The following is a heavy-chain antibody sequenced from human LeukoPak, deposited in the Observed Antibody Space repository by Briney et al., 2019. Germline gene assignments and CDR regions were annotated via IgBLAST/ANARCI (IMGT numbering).Heavy chain of an antibody. J-gene: IGHJ4*02. CDR1: GDSVSSKSAA. D-gene: IGHD2-2*01. Sequence: SQTLSLTCAISGDSVSSKSAAWNWIRQSPSRGLEWLGRTYYRSKWSSGYAESVKSRITINPDTSKNQFSLQLKSVTPEDTAVYYCARGGIVVVPAALDYWGQGTLVTVSS. CDR3: ARGGIVVVPAALDY. V-gene: IGHV6-1*01. CDR2: TYYRSKWSS.